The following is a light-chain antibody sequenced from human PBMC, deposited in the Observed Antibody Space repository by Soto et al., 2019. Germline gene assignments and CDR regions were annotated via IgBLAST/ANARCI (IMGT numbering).Light chain of an antibody. CDR2: DVS. Sequence: QSVLTQPASVSGSPGQSITISCTGTSSDVGGYNYVSWYQQHPGKAPKLMIYDVSNRPSGVSNRFSGSKSGNTASLTIAGRQAEDVADYYCSAYTCSSTLVVFGGGTKLTV. CDR3: SAYTCSSTLVV. CDR1: SSDVGGYNY. V-gene: IGLV2-14*01. J-gene: IGLJ2*01.